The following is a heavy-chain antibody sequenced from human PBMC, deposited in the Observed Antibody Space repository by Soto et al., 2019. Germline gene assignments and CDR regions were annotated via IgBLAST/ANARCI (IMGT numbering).Heavy chain of an antibody. CDR2: INAGNGNT. CDR3: ARGGTGTDFDY. D-gene: IGHD1-1*01. Sequence: QVQLVQSGAEVKKPGASVKVSCKASGYTFSSYAMHWVRQAPGQRLEWMGWINAGNGNTKYSQKFQGRVTITRDTSASTAYMELSSLRSEDTAVYYCARGGTGTDFDYWGQGTLVTVSS. V-gene: IGHV1-3*01. CDR1: GYTFSSYA. J-gene: IGHJ4*02.